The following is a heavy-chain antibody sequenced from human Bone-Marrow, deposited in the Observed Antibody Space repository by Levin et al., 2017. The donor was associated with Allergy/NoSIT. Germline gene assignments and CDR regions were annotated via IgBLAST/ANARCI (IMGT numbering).Heavy chain of an antibody. Sequence: GGSLRLSCAASGFTFSRYWMHWVRQAPGKGLEWVSRTNEDGSIKTYADSVKDRFSISRDNVKNTLYLHMNSLGAEDTAVYYCSRDLLGADDYWGQGTLVTVSS. CDR2: TNEDGSIK. J-gene: IGHJ4*02. CDR1: GFTFSRYW. CDR3: SRDLLGADDY. V-gene: IGHV3-74*01. D-gene: IGHD4/OR15-4a*01.